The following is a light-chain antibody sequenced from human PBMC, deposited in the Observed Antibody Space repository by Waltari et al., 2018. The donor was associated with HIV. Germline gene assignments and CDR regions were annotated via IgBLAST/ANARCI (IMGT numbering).Light chain of an antibody. Sequence: QSALTQPASVSGSPGQPITISCTGTSSHAAVYNNVSWYQQHPGNAPKLMIYDFTKRPSGVSNRFSGSKSGNTASLTISGLQAEDEADYYCCSYAGSSTFAVFGGGTKLTVL. CDR3: CSYAGSSTFAV. CDR1: SSHAAVYNN. J-gene: IGLJ2*01. V-gene: IGLV2-23*02. CDR2: DFT.